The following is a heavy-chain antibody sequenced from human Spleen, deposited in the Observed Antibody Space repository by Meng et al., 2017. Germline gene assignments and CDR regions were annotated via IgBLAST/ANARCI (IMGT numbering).Heavy chain of an antibody. J-gene: IGHJ1*01. D-gene: IGHD6-6*01. V-gene: IGHV1-69*13. CDR2: IIPIFGTA. CDR1: GGTFSSYA. Sequence: SVKVSCKASGGTFSSYAISWVRQAPGQGLEWMGGIIPIFGTANYAQKFQGRVTITADESMSTAYMELSSLRSEDTAVYYCARGAAYSSYEYFQHWGQGTLVTVSS. CDR3: ARGAAYSSYEYFQH.